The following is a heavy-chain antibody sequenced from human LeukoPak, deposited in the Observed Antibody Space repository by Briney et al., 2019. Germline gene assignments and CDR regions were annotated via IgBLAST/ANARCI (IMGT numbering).Heavy chain of an antibody. CDR1: GFTFSTYS. V-gene: IGHV3-21*01. CDR2: SSSSRNYI. D-gene: IGHD6-13*01. CDR3: ARGERTAAADY. Sequence: GGSLRLSCAASGFTFSTYSMNWVRQAPGKGLEWVSCSSSSRNYISYADSVKGRFTVSRDNAKKSLYLQMNSLRAEDTAVYYCARGERTAAADYWGQGTLVTVSS. J-gene: IGHJ4*02.